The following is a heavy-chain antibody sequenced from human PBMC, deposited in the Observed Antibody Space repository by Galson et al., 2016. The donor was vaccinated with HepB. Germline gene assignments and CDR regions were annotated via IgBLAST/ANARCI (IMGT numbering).Heavy chain of an antibody. CDR1: GFTFSRYW. CDR2: IGGDGNTR. V-gene: IGHV3-74*01. D-gene: IGHD3-3*01. CDR3: ATSVTFFVGSGDMDV. Sequence: SLRLSCAVSGFTFSRYWMHWVRQAPGKGLVWVSRIGGDGNTRHYADSVKGRFSISRDNARNTLYLQINSLRAEDTAVYFCATSVTFFVGSGDMDVWGQGTTVTVSS. J-gene: IGHJ6*02.